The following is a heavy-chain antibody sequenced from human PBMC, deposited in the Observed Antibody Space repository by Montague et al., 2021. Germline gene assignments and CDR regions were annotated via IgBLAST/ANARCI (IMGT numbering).Heavy chain of an antibody. V-gene: IGHV4-34*01. CDR2: ISYTGST. Sequence: SETLSPTCAVYGGSLSGYIWNWIRQPPGRDLEWIGQISYTGSTSYNPSLKSRVTMSVDTSENHVSLRLSSVTAADTAVYYCTRGEVAVTGIDYWGQGALVTVSS. D-gene: IGHD6-19*01. CDR1: GGSLSGYI. CDR3: TRGEVAVTGIDY. J-gene: IGHJ4*02.